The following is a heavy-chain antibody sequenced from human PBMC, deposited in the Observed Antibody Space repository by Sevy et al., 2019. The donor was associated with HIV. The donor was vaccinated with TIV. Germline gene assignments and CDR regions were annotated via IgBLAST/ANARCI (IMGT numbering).Heavy chain of an antibody. V-gene: IGHV3-33*01. J-gene: IGHJ4*02. Sequence: GGSLRLSCAASGFTFSSYGMHWVRQAPGKGLEWVAVIWYDGSNKYYADSVKGRFTISRDNSKNTLYLQMNSLRAEDTAVYYCARDRLPYYYDSSGCVWWGQGTLVTVSS. CDR3: ARDRLPYYYDSSGCVW. D-gene: IGHD3-22*01. CDR1: GFTFSSYG. CDR2: IWYDGSNK.